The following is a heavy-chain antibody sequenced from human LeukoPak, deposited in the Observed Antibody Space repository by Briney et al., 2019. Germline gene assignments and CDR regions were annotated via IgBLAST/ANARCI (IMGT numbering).Heavy chain of an antibody. J-gene: IGHJ4*02. V-gene: IGHV4-61*02. CDR3: ARGTPYSGNKYYFDY. CDR1: GGSISSGSYY. D-gene: IGHD1-26*01. Sequence: PSETLSLTCTVSGGSISSGSYYWSRIRQPAGKGLEWIGRIYASGTTNYNPSLKSRVTISVDTSKNQFSLRLSSVTAADTAVYYCARGTPYSGNKYYFDYWGQGTLVTVSS. CDR2: IYASGTT.